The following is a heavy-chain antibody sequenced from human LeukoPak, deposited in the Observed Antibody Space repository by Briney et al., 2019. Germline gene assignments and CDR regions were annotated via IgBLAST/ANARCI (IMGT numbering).Heavy chain of an antibody. CDR2: IFSYEEN. V-gene: IGHV2-26*01. D-gene: IGHD3-16*01. J-gene: IGHJ3*02. CDR3: ARSDLFTFAFDI. CDR1: GFSLSKDRRG. Sequence: GSGPTLMHPTATLTLTCTVCGFSLSKDRRGGRWIRQPPGKALEWLKHIFSYEENSYTTSLKSRLTISNDTSKSQVVLTMTNMDPVDTATYYCARSDLFTFAFDIWGQGTMVTVSS.